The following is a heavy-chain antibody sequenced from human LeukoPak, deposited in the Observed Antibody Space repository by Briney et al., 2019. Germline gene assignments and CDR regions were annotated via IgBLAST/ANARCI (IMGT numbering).Heavy chain of an antibody. CDR2: ISAYNGDT. CDR1: GYTFTNFG. CDR3: ARGSFDGPHDAFDF. J-gene: IGHJ3*01. D-gene: IGHD2/OR15-2a*01. Sequence: AASVKVSCKASGYTFTNFGINWVRQAPGQGLEWMGWISAYNGDTNYAQKLQGRVTMTTDTSTSTAYMELRSLRSDDTAVYYCARGSFDGPHDAFDFWGQGTMVTVSS. V-gene: IGHV1-18*01.